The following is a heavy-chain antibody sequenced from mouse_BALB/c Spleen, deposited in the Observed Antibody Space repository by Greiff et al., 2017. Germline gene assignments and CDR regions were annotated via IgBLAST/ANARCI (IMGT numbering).Heavy chain of an antibody. Sequence: QVQLQQSAAELARPGASVKMSCKASGYTYTSYTMHWVKQRPGQGLEWIGYINPSRGYTEYNQKFKDKTTLTADKSSSTAYMQLSSLTSEDSAVYYCARKVRRSGFAYWGQGTLVTVSA. CDR3: ARKVRRSGFAY. CDR2: INPSRGYT. V-gene: IGHV1-4*02. D-gene: IGHD2-14*01. CDR1: GYTYTSYT. J-gene: IGHJ3*01.